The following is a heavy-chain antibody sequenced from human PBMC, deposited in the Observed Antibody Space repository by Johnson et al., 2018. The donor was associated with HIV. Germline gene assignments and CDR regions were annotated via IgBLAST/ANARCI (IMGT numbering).Heavy chain of an antibody. D-gene: IGHD7-27*01. V-gene: IGHV3-30*02. Sequence: QVQLVESGGGVVQPGGSLRLSCAASGFTFSSYGMHWVRKAPGKGLEWVAFIRYDGSNKYYADSVKGRFTISRDNSKNTLYLQMNSLRAEDTAVYYCAKGLKLGSGDDAFDIWGQGTMVTVSS. J-gene: IGHJ3*02. CDR3: AKGLKLGSGDDAFDI. CDR1: GFTFSSYG. CDR2: IRYDGSNK.